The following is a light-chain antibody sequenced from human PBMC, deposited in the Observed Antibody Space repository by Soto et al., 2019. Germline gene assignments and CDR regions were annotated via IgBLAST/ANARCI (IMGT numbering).Light chain of an antibody. CDR1: QGISSY. CDR2: AAF. Sequence: DIHLTQSPSFLSASVGDRVTITCRASQGISSYLAWYQQKPGKAPKLLIYAAFPLEDGVPSRFSGSGSGTEFTLTISSLQPEDFATYYCQQLSTYPRTFGPGTKVDIK. J-gene: IGKJ1*01. V-gene: IGKV1-9*01. CDR3: QQLSTYPRT.